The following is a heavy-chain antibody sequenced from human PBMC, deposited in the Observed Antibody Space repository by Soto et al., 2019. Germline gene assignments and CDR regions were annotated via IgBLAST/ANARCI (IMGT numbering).Heavy chain of an antibody. J-gene: IGHJ3*02. Sequence: PGGSLRLSCAASGFTFSSYSMNWVRQAPGKGLEWVSSISSSSSYIYYADSVKGRFTVSRDNAKNSLYLQMNSLRAEDTAVYYCARDRNSGYDFAAFDIWGQGTMVTVSS. D-gene: IGHD5-12*01. CDR3: ARDRNSGYDFAAFDI. V-gene: IGHV3-21*01. CDR2: ISSSSSYI. CDR1: GFTFSSYS.